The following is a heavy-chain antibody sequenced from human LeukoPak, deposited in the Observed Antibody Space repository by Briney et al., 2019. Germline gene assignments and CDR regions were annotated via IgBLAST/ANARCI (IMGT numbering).Heavy chain of an antibody. D-gene: IGHD3-10*02. CDR2: ISTSGSTI. CDR3: ARGALHVFDY. J-gene: IGHJ4*02. Sequence: GGSLRLSCAASGFTFSDYEINWVRQAPGKGLEWISCISTSGSTIYYADSVKGRFTISRDNAKNSLFLQMNTLTAEDTAVYYCARGALHVFDYWGQGTPVTVSS. CDR1: GFTFSDYE. V-gene: IGHV3-48*03.